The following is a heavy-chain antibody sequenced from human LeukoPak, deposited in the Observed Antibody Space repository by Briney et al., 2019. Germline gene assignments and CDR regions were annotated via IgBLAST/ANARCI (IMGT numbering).Heavy chain of an antibody. CDR3: ARLYDSSGYTNWLDP. Sequence: PSETLSLTCTVSGGSISSHYWSWIRQPPEKGLEWLGYIYYSGSSRYNPSLKSRVTISVDTSKNQFSLKLSSVTAADTAVYYCARLYDSSGYTNWLDPWGQGTLVTVSS. CDR1: GGSISSHY. D-gene: IGHD3-22*01. V-gene: IGHV4-59*11. J-gene: IGHJ5*02. CDR2: IYYSGSS.